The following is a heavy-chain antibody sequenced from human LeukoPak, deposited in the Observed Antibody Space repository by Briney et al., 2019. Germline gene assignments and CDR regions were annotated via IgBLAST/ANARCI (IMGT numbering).Heavy chain of an antibody. V-gene: IGHV4-4*07. CDR3: AREGDYGAFDI. Sequence: PSETLSVTRTVPGGSISSYYWTWIRQPAGKGREWIGRIYTSGSTNYNPSLKSRVTMSVDTSKNQFSLKLSSVTDADTAVYYCAREGDYGAFDIWGQGTMVTVSS. J-gene: IGHJ3*02. D-gene: IGHD4-17*01. CDR2: IYTSGST. CDR1: GGSISSYY.